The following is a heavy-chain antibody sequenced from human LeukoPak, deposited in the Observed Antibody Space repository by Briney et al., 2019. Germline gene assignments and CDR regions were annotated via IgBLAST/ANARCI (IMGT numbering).Heavy chain of an antibody. CDR1: GFTFSSYG. V-gene: IGHV3-23*01. D-gene: IGHD5-12*01. Sequence: PGGSLILSCAASGFTFSSYGMSWVRQAPGKGLEWVSAISGSGGSTYYADSVKGRFTISRDNSKHTLYLQMNSLRAEDTAVYYCAKGRDSCFQPRDDYGDKGTVVNVSS. CDR2: ISGSGGST. CDR3: AKGRDSCFQPRDDY. J-gene: IGHJ4*02.